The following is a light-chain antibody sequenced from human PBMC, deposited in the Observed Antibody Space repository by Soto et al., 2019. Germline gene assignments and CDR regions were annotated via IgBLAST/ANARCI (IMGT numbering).Light chain of an antibody. V-gene: IGKV1-6*01. CDR1: QGIRNG. CDR3: LHDYSYPRT. CDR2: AAS. J-gene: IGKJ1*01. Sequence: IQMTQSPSSLSASEGGRVTITCRASQGIRNGLGWYQQKPGKAPTLLIYAASSLQSGVPSRFSGSGSGTDFTLTISSLQPEDFATYYCLHDYSYPRTFGQGTKADI.